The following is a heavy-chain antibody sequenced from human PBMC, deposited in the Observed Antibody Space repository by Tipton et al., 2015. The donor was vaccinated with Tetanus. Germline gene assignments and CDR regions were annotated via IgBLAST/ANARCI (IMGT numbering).Heavy chain of an antibody. J-gene: IGHJ3*02. D-gene: IGHD3-22*01. Sequence: TLSLTCTVSGGSISSGDYYWSWIRQPPGKGLEWIGYIYYSGSTYYNPSLKSRVTISVDTSKNQFSLKLSSVTAADTAVYYCARRRTDYYDSSGYHFHDAFDIWGQGTMVTVSS. CDR3: ARRRTDYYDSSGYHFHDAFDI. V-gene: IGHV4-30-4*01. CDR1: GGSISSGDYY. CDR2: IYYSGST.